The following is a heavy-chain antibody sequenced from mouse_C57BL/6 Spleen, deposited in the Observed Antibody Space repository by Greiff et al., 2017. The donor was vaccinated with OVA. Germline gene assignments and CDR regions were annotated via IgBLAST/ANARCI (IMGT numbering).Heavy chain of an antibody. V-gene: IGHV14-3*01. CDR1: GFNIKNTY. CDR2: IDPANGNT. Sequence: VQLKESVAELVRPGASVKLSCTASGFNIKNTYMHWVKQRPEQGLEWIGRIDPANGNTKYAPKFQGKATITADTSSNTAYRQLSSLTSEATAIYYCASDYGSSYNYFDYWGQGTTLTVSS. J-gene: IGHJ2*01. CDR3: ASDYGSSYNYFDY. D-gene: IGHD1-1*01.